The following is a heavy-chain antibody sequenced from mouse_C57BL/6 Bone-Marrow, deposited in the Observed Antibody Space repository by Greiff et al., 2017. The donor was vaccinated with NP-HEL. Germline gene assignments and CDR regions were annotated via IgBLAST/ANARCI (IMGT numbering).Heavy chain of an antibody. CDR2: INPGSGGT. CDR3: VKGGNYVGYYFDD. Sequence: VQLQQSGAELVRPGTSVKVSCKASGYAFTNYLIEWVKQRPGQGLEWIGVINPGSGGTNYNEKFKGKATLTADKSSSTAYMQLSSLTSEDSAVYFCVKGGNYVGYYFDDWGQGTTLTVSS. J-gene: IGHJ2*01. V-gene: IGHV1-54*01. CDR1: GYAFTNYL. D-gene: IGHD2-1*01.